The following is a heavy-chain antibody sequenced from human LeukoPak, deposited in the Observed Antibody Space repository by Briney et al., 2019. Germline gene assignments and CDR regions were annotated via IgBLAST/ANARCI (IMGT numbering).Heavy chain of an antibody. J-gene: IGHJ6*02. D-gene: IGHD5-18*01. CDR1: GFTFSSYW. CDR2: IKQDGSEE. CDR3: AREGTALFYGMDV. V-gene: IGHV3-7*01. Sequence: GGSLRLSCAASGFTFSSYWMSWVRQAPGKGLEWVANIKQDGSEEYYVDSVKGRFTISRDNAKNSLYLQMNSLRAEDTAVYYCAREGTALFYGMDVWGQGTTVTVSS.